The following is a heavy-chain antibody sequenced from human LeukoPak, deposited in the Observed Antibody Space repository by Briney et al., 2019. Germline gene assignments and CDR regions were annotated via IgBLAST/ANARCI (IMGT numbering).Heavy chain of an antibody. J-gene: IGHJ3*02. Sequence: SETLSLTCTVSGGSISSSSYYWGWIRQPPGKGLEWIGSIYYSGSTYHNPSLKSRVTISVDTSKNQFSLKLSSVTAADTAVYYCARGVPPGGDAFDIWGQGTMVTVSP. D-gene: IGHD1-26*01. V-gene: IGHV4-39*07. CDR3: ARGVPPGGDAFDI. CDR2: IYYSGST. CDR1: GGSISSSSYY.